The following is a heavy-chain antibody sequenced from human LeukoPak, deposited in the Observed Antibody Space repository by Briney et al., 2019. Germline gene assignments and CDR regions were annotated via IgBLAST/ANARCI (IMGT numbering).Heavy chain of an antibody. Sequence: SETLSLTCAVSGGSISSSNWWSRVRQPPGKGLEWIGEIYHSGSTNYNPSLKSRVTISVDKSKNQFSLKLSSVTAADTAVYYCARAGTTVTYNWFDPWGQGTLVTVSS. CDR1: GGSISSSNW. D-gene: IGHD4-17*01. CDR3: ARAGTTVTYNWFDP. CDR2: IYHSGST. J-gene: IGHJ5*02. V-gene: IGHV4-4*02.